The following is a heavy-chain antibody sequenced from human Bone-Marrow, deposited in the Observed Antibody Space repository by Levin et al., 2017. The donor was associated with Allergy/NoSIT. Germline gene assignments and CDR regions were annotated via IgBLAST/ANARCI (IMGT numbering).Heavy chain of an antibody. J-gene: IGHJ2*01. CDR3: FDL. CDR2: INHSGST. Sequence: PSETLSLTCAVYGGSFSGYYWSWIRQPPGKGLEWIGEINHSGSTNYNPSLKSRVTISVDTSKNQFSLKLSSVTAADTRGYWYFDLWGRGTLVTVSS. CDR1: GGSFSGYY. V-gene: IGHV4-34*01.